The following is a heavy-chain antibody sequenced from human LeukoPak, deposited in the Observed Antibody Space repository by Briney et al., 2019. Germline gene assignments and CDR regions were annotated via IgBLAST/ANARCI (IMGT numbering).Heavy chain of an antibody. CDR2: ISYDGSNK. CDR3: AKEGYSRGYYSYYYMDV. D-gene: IGHD6-13*01. J-gene: IGHJ6*03. Sequence: GGSLRLSCAASGFTFSTYGMHWVRQAPGKGLEWVAVISYDGSNKYYADSVKGRFTIPRDNSKNTLYVQMNSLRAEDTAVYYCAKEGYSRGYYSYYYMDVWGKGTTVTVSS. CDR1: GFTFSTYG. V-gene: IGHV3-30*18.